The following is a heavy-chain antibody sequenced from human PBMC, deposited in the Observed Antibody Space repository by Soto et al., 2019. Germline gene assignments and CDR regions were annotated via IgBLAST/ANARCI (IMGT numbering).Heavy chain of an antibody. V-gene: IGHV3-30-3*01. J-gene: IGHJ6*02. CDR2: ISYDGSNK. Sequence: PGGSLRLSCAASGFTFSSYAMHWVRQAPGKGLEWVAVISYDGSNKYYADSVKGRFTISRDNSKNTLYLQMNSLRAEDTAVYYCARDQLGSGSYYNYYYGMDVWGQGTTVTVSS. CDR3: ARDQLGSGSYYNYYYGMDV. D-gene: IGHD3-10*01. CDR1: GFTFSSYA.